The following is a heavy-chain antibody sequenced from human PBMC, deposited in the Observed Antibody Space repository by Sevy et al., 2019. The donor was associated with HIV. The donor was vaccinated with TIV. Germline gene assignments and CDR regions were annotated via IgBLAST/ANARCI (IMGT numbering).Heavy chain of an antibody. CDR2: INSDGSST. Sequence: GGSLRLSCAASVFTFSSYWRHWVRQAPGKGLVWVSRINSDGSSTSYADSVKGRFTISRDNAKNTLYLQMNSLRAEDTAVYYCARVADYYGSGSYYTIFDYWGQGTLVTVSS. CDR3: ARVADYYGSGSYYTIFDY. D-gene: IGHD3-10*01. J-gene: IGHJ4*02. CDR1: VFTFSSYW. V-gene: IGHV3-74*01.